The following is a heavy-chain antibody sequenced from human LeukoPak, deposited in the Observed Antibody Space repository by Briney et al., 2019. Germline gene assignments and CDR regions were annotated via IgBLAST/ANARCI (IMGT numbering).Heavy chain of an antibody. CDR2: ISSSSSYI. CDR1: GFTFSSYS. Sequence: GRSLRLSCAASGFTFSSYSMNWVRQAPGKGLEWVSSISSSSSYIYYADSVKGRFTISRDNAKNSLYLQMNSLRAEDTAEYYCARGAVAGTSEYYFDYWGQGTLVTVSS. CDR3: ARGAVAGTSEYYFDY. D-gene: IGHD6-19*01. J-gene: IGHJ4*02. V-gene: IGHV3-21*01.